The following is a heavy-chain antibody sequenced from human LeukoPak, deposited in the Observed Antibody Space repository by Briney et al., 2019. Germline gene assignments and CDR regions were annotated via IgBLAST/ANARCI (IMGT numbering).Heavy chain of an antibody. CDR3: ARAPRGFQWFVEH. CDR1: GFTFSSYA. CDR2: IEVGGAIT. J-gene: IGHJ4*02. D-gene: IGHD3-22*01. V-gene: IGHV3-23*01. Sequence: GGSLRLSCAASGFTFSSYAMTWVRRAPGKGLEWVSTIEVGGAITHYAASVKGRFTISRDTSKKILYLQMNSLRAEDTAVYYCARAPRGFQWFVEHWGQGTLVTVSS.